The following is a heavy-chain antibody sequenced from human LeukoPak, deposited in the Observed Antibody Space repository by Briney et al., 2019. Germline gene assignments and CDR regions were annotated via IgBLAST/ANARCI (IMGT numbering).Heavy chain of an antibody. CDR2: TRNKANSYTT. CDR3: ARVATSKSPRAFYI. Sequence: GGSLRLSCAASGFTFSDHYMDWVRQAPGKGLEWVGRTRNKANSYTTEYAASVKGRFTISRDDSKNSLYLQMNSLKTEDTAVYYCARVATSKSPRAFYILGQGTMVTVSS. CDR1: GFTFSDHY. J-gene: IGHJ3*02. V-gene: IGHV3-72*01. D-gene: IGHD2-15*01.